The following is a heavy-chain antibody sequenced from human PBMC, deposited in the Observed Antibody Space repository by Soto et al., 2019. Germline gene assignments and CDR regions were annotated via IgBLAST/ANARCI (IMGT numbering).Heavy chain of an antibody. J-gene: IGHJ4*02. CDR2: ISWNSDST. D-gene: IGHD1-1*01. CDR1: GFTFDDYA. Sequence: EVHLLESGGGVAQPGRSLRLSCATSGFTFDDYAMHWVRQAPGKGLEWVSGISWNSDSTGYADSVKGSFTISRDNAKKLLFLQMNSLRSEDTAFYCWARTTWVCGEPLDSWGQGTLVTVSS. V-gene: IGHV3-9*01. CDR3: ARTTWVCGEPLDS.